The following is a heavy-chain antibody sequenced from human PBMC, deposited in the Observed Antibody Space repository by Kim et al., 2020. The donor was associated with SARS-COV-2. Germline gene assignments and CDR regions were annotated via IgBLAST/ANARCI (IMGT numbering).Heavy chain of an antibody. CDR2: ISWNSGSI. Sequence: GGSLRLSCAASGFTFDDYAMHWVRQAPGKGLEWVSGISWNSGSIGYADSVKGRFTISRDNAKNSLYLQMNSLRAEDTALYYCAKDSSWYSAGYYFDYWGQGTLVTVSS. D-gene: IGHD6-13*01. CDR3: AKDSSWYSAGYYFDY. J-gene: IGHJ4*02. V-gene: IGHV3-9*01. CDR1: GFTFDDYA.